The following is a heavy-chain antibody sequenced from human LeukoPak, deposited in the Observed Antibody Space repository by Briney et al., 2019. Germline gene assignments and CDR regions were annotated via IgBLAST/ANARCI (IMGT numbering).Heavy chain of an antibody. CDR1: GGSFSGYH. J-gene: IGHJ6*03. CDR2: INHSGST. V-gene: IGHV4-34*01. CDR3: ARNKRAYYYYMDV. Sequence: SETLSLTCAVYGGSFSGYHWSWIRQPPGKGLEWIGEINHSGSTNYNPSLKSRVTISVDTSKNQFSLKLSSVTAADTAVYYCARNKRAYYYYMDVWGKGTTVTVSS.